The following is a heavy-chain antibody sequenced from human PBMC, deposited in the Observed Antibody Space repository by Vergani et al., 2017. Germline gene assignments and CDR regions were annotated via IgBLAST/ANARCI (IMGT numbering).Heavy chain of an antibody. D-gene: IGHD3-22*01. CDR2: INHSGST. CDR3: ARTGKTYYYDSSGYYWEYYYYYXMDV. Sequence: QVQLQQWGAGLLKPSETLSLTCAVYGGSFSGYYWSWIRQPPGKGLEWIGEINHSGSTNYNPSLKSRVTISVDTSKNQFSLKLSSVTAADTAVYYCARTGKTYYYDSSGYYWEYYYYYXMDVWGKGTTVTVSS. CDR1: GGSFSGYY. V-gene: IGHV4-34*01. J-gene: IGHJ6*03.